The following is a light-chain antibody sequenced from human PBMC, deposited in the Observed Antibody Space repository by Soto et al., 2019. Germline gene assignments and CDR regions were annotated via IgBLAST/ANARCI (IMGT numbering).Light chain of an antibody. Sequence: QSVLTQPASVSGSPGQSITISCTGTSSDVGGYNYVSWYQQHPGKAPKLMIYDVSNRPSGVSNRFSGSKSGNTASLTISGLQAEDEADYYCSSYTSSSWVFGGGTQLT. V-gene: IGLV2-14*01. J-gene: IGLJ3*02. CDR3: SSYTSSSWV. CDR2: DVS. CDR1: SSDVGGYNY.